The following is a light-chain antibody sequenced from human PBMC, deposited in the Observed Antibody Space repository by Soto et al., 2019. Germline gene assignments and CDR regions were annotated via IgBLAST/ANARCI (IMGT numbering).Light chain of an antibody. CDR2: DVS. Sequence: QSVLTQPASVSGSPGQSITISCTGTSSDVGGYNYISWYQQHPGKAPKLMTYDVSNRPSGVSSRFSGSKSGNTASLTISGLQAEDEADYYCSSYTSSSTRVFGTGTKLTVL. CDR1: SSDVGGYNY. V-gene: IGLV2-14*01. CDR3: SSYTSSSTRV. J-gene: IGLJ1*01.